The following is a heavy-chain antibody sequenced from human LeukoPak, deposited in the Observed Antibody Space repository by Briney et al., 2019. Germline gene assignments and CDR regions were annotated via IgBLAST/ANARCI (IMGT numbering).Heavy chain of an antibody. CDR2: INSDGSST. D-gene: IGHD3-3*01. J-gene: IGHJ6*03. V-gene: IGHV3-74*01. Sequence: GGSLRLSCAASGFTFSSYWMHWVRQAPGKGLVWVSRINSDGSSTSYADSVKGRFTISRDNAKNTLYLQMNSLRAEDTAVYYCAREAEGRFLETYYYYMDVWDKGTTVTVSS. CDR3: AREAEGRFLETYYYYMDV. CDR1: GFTFSSYW.